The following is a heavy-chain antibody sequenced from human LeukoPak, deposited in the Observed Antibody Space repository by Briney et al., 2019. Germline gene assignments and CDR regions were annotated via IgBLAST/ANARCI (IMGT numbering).Heavy chain of an antibody. J-gene: IGHJ3*02. CDR1: GFTFSSYS. Sequence: PGGSLRLSCAASGFTFSSYSMNWFRQAPGKGLEWVSSISSSSSYIYYADSVKGRFTISRDNAKNSLYLQMNSLRAEDTAVYYCAREPTDGGNSLVPSPPSDAFDIWGQGTMVTVSS. D-gene: IGHD4-23*01. CDR2: ISSSSSYI. V-gene: IGHV3-21*01. CDR3: AREPTDGGNSLVPSPPSDAFDI.